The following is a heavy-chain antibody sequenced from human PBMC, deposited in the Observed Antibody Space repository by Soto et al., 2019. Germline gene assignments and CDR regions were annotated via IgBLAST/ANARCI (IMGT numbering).Heavy chain of an antibody. Sequence: GGSLRLSCAGSGFTFRWFGMNWVRQAPGKGLEWVARISNDGSNEYYVDSVKGRFTISRDNSKNTLYLQMDSLRAEDTAVYYCAKGEVRGIIPSFFDYWGLGTLVTVSS. CDR1: GFTFRWFG. J-gene: IGHJ4*02. D-gene: IGHD3-10*01. CDR3: AKGEVRGIIPSFFDY. CDR2: ISNDGSNE. V-gene: IGHV3-30*18.